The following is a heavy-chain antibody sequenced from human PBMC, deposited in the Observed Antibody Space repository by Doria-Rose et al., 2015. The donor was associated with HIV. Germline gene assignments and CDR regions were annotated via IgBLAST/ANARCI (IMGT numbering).Heavy chain of an antibody. D-gene: IGHD6-13*01. Sequence: SGTVLVKPTETLTLTCTVSGVSLSSPGMGVSWIRQPPGKALEWLANIFSDDERSYKTSLKSRLTISRGTSKSQVXLTMTDMDPVDTATYYCARIKSSRWYHKYYFDFWGQGTLVIVSA. J-gene: IGHJ4*02. V-gene: IGHV2-26*01. CDR2: IFSDDER. CDR1: GVSLSSPGMG. CDR3: ARIKSSRWYHKYYFDF.